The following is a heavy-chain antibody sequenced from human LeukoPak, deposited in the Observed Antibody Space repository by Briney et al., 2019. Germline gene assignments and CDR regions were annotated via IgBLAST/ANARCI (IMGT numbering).Heavy chain of an antibody. CDR3: ASRTTIFGVVIPERYYYMDV. V-gene: IGHV1-69*13. D-gene: IGHD3-3*01. CDR2: IIPIFGTA. Sequence: GASVKVSCKASGYTFTSYGISWVRQAPGQGLEWMGGIIPIFGTANYAQKFQGRVTITADESTSTAYMELSSLRSEDTAVYYCASRTTIFGVVIPERYYYMDVWGKGTTVTVSS. J-gene: IGHJ6*03. CDR1: GYTFTSYG.